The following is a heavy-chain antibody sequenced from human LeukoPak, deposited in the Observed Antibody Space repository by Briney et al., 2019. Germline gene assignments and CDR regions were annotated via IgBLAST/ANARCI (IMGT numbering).Heavy chain of an antibody. CDR2: ISPSGDIT. J-gene: IGHJ4*02. D-gene: IGHD3-10*01. V-gene: IGHV3-23*01. Sequence: GGSLRLSCAASGFTLSNHGMNWVRQAPGKGLEWVSGISPSGDITYYADSVKGRFTISRDNSKNTLYLEVISLTAEDTAVYYCAKDDAWLRFGEWSQGTLVTVSS. CDR1: GFTLSNHG. CDR3: AKDDAWLRFGE.